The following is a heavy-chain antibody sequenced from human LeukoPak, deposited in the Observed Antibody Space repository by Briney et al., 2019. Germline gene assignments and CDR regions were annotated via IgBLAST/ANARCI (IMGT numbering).Heavy chain of an antibody. CDR1: GFTVSSNY. J-gene: IGHJ3*02. Sequence: GGSPRLSCVASGFTVSSNYMTWVRQAPGKGLEWVSVIYSAGSTYYADSVKGRFTISRDNSKNSLFLQMHSLRADDTAVYYCARGRRDCGGDCYVAFDIWGQGTMVTVSS. D-gene: IGHD2-21*02. CDR3: ARGRRDCGGDCYVAFDI. CDR2: IYSAGST. V-gene: IGHV3-53*01.